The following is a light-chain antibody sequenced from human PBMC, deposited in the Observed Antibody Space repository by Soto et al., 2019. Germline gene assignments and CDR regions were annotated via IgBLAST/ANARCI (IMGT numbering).Light chain of an antibody. CDR3: AAWDYSLNGVV. CDR2: SNN. V-gene: IGLV1-44*01. CDR1: SSNIGSNT. Sequence: QSVLTQPPSASGTPGQRVTISCSGSSSNIGSNTVNWYQQVPGTAPKLLIYSNNQRPSGVPDRFSGSRSATSASLAISGLQSEDEADYYCAAWDYSLNGVVFGGGTKLTVL. J-gene: IGLJ2*01.